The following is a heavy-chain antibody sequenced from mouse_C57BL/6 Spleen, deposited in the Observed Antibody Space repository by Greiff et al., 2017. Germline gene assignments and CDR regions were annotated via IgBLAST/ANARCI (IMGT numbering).Heavy chain of an antibody. J-gene: IGHJ2*01. CDR3: ARRGFDY. CDR2: INPSYGST. CDR1: GYSFTDYN. V-gene: IGHV1-39*01. Sequence: EVQLQQSGAELVKPGASVKISCKASGYSFTDYNITWVKQRPGQSLEWIGVINPSYGSTSYNEKFKGKATLTVDQSSSTAYMQLNSLTYEDCAVYYCARRGFDYWGQGTTLTVSS.